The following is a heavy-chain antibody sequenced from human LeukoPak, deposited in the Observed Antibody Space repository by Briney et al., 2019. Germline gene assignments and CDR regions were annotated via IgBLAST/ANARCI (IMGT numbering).Heavy chain of an antibody. V-gene: IGHV4-39*01. CDR2: IYYSGST. J-gene: IGHJ4*02. Sequence: SETLSLTCTVSGGSISSRGYYWGWIRQPPGKGLDWIGNIYYSGSTYYNPSLKSRVTISVDTSKNQFSLNLSSVTAADTAVYYCARSKGLDYFDYWGQGTRVTVSS. CDR1: GGSISSRGYY. CDR3: ARSKGLDYFDY.